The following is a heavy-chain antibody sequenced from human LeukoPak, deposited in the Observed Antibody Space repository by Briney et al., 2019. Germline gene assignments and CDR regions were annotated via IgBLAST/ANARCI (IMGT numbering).Heavy chain of an antibody. J-gene: IGHJ4*02. CDR1: RFTFSNFG. CDR2: FSGNGGST. CDR3: ATGVVRGIYARFDY. D-gene: IGHD3-10*01. Sequence: GGSLRLSFAASRFTFSNFGMNWFRRAPGKGLEWVSGFSGNGGSTYYADSVKGRFTISRDNSKNTLYLQMHGLRDEDTAIYFCATGVVRGIYARFDYWGQGTLVTVSS. V-gene: IGHV3-23*01.